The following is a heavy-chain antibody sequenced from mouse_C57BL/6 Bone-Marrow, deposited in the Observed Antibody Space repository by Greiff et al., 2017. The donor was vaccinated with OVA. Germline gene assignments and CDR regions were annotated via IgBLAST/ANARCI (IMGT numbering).Heavy chain of an antibody. V-gene: IGHV1-81*01. CDR3: ARSGGLTFFAY. CDR1: GYTFTSYG. Sequence: QVQLQQSGAELARPGASVKLSCKASGYTFTSYGISWVKQRTGQGLEWIGEIYPRSGNTYYIEKFKGKATLTADKSSSTAYMELRSLTSEDSAVYFCARSGGLTFFAYWGQGTLVTVSA. CDR2: IYPRSGNT. D-gene: IGHD2-4*01. J-gene: IGHJ3*01.